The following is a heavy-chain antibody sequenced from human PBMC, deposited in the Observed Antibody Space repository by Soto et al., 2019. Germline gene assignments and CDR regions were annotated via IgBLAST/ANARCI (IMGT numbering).Heavy chain of an antibody. Sequence: ASVKVSCKASGYTFTSYAMHWVRQAPGQRLERMGWINAGNGNTKYSQKFQGRVTITRETSASTAYKELSSLRSEDTAVYYCASSIFGQLAPDYYYYYMDFWCKGTTVTVSS. CDR3: ASSIFGQLAPDYYYYYMDF. J-gene: IGHJ6*03. V-gene: IGHV1-3*01. CDR2: INAGNGNT. D-gene: IGHD3-3*01. CDR1: GYTFTSYA.